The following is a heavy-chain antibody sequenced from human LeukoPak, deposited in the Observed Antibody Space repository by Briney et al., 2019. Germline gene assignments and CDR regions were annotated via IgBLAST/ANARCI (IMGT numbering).Heavy chain of an antibody. CDR2: INHSGST. CDR3: ARRGRHSSSWPHYYYYYMDV. J-gene: IGHJ6*03. V-gene: IGHV4-34*01. CDR1: GGSFSGYY. D-gene: IGHD6-13*01. Sequence: SETLSLTCAVYGGSFSGYYWSWIRQPPGKGLEWIGEINHSGSTNYNPSLKSRVTISVDTSKNQFSLKLSSVTAADTAVYYCARRGRHSSSWPHYYYYYMDVWGKGTTVTISS.